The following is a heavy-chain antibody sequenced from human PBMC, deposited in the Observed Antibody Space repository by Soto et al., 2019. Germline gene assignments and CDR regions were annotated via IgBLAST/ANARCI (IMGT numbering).Heavy chain of an antibody. Sequence: GASVKVSCKASGYTFTGYYMHWVRQAPGQGLEWMGWINPSSGGTNYAQKFQGWVTMTRDTSISTAYMELSRLRSDDTAVYYCARGIVVVVAATPPHAFDIWGQGTMVTVSS. CDR3: ARGIVVVVAATPPHAFDI. V-gene: IGHV1-2*04. J-gene: IGHJ3*02. CDR1: GYTFTGYY. D-gene: IGHD2-15*01. CDR2: INPSSGGT.